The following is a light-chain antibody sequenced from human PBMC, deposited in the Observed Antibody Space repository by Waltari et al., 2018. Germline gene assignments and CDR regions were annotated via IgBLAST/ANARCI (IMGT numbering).Light chain of an antibody. J-gene: IGLJ2*01. CDR2: IDGGGGH. V-gene: IGLV4-69*01. CDR1: SEHSPYA. Sequence: QPAVTQSPSASASLGASVKLTSTLSSEHSPYATAGPQPQPEKGPRFLMKIDGGGGHTKGDGIPDRFSGFSSGAERYLTISSLQYEDEAAYYCQTWDPDTVVFGGGTKLTV. CDR3: QTWDPDTVV.